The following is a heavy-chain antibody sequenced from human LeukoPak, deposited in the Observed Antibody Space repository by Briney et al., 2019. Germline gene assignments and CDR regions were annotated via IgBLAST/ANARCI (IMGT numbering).Heavy chain of an antibody. Sequence: PGGSLRLSCAASGFTFGTFGMHWVRQAPGKGREWVAFISYDGSSEYDADSVKGRFTISRDNSENTVYLQMNSLRAEDTAVYYCAKSEVYYFGTSGGFDYWGQGTLVTVAS. V-gene: IGHV3-30*18. CDR1: GFTFGTFG. CDR2: ISYDGSSE. J-gene: IGHJ4*02. CDR3: AKSEVYYFGTSGGFDY. D-gene: IGHD3-22*01.